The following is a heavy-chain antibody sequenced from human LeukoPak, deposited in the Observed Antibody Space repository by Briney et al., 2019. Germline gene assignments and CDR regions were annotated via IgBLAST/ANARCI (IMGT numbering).Heavy chain of an antibody. CDR2: INWNSDTK. Sequence: GGSLRPSCVGSGIAFHNYAMHWVRRPPGKGLEGVSAINWNSDTKAYADSVKGRFTISRDRARNSMYLQMDSLRPEDTALYYCAKDTGGNGAYFYAMDVWGQGTSVTVSS. CDR1: GIAFHNYA. V-gene: IGHV3-9*01. J-gene: IGHJ6*02. D-gene: IGHD4-23*01. CDR3: AKDTGGNGAYFYAMDV.